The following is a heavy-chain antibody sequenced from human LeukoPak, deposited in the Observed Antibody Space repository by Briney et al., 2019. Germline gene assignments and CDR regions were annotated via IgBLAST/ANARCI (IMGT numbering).Heavy chain of an antibody. CDR3: ARGMIAVAGYYYYYYYGMDV. Sequence: SETLSLTCAVYGGSFSGYYWSWIRQPPGKGLEWIGEINHSGSTNYNPSLKSRVTISVDTSKNQFSLKLSSVTAADTAVYYCARGMIAVAGYYYYYYYGMDVWGQGTTVTVSS. CDR2: INHSGST. D-gene: IGHD6-19*01. V-gene: IGHV4-34*01. CDR1: GGSFSGYY. J-gene: IGHJ6*02.